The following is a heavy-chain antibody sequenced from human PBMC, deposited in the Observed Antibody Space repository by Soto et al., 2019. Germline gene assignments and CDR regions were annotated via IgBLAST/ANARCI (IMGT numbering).Heavy chain of an antibody. CDR3: ARAYPYAIDVAGYFDV. Sequence: SGTLSLTCTVSRNPIRCGNYWAWVRQSPVEGLEWMGSVDRRGAGYFSPALKGRVTISVDTSKNQFALHLRSVIATDAAVYYCARAYPYAIDVAGYFDVWGPGASVTVFS. CDR1: RNPIRCGNY. D-gene: IGHD6-19*01. J-gene: IGHJ4*02. CDR2: VDRRGAG. V-gene: IGHV4-38-2*02.